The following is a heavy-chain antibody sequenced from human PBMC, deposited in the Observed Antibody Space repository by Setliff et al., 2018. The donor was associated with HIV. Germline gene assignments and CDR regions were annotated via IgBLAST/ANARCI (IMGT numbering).Heavy chain of an antibody. CDR1: GGSITGYY. J-gene: IGHJ6*03. D-gene: IGHD6-6*01. V-gene: IGHV4-59*01. CDR3: ASEAWTSYRSSSGYYYYYMDV. CDR2: IYYSGNT. Sequence: PSETLSLTCTVSGGSITGYYWSWIRQPPGKGLEWIGWIYYSGNTRYNPSLKSRVTISVDTSKNQFSLKLSSVTAADPAVYYCASEAWTSYRSSSGYYYYYMDVWGKGTPVTVSS.